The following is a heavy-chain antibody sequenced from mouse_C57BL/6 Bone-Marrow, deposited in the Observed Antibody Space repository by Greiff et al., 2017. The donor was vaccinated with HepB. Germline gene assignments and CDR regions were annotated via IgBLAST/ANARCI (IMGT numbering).Heavy chain of an antibody. D-gene: IGHD2-1*01. CDR1: GFSFNTYA. V-gene: IGHV10-1*01. CDR2: IRSKSNNYAT. Sequence: EVQGVESGGGLVQPKGSLKLSCAASGFSFNTYAMNWVRQAPGKGLEWVARIRSKSNNYATYYADSVKDRFTISRDESESMLYLQMNNLKTEDTAMYYCVRTIYCGNFDVWGTVTTVTVSS. CDR3: VRTIYCGNFDV. J-gene: IGHJ1*03.